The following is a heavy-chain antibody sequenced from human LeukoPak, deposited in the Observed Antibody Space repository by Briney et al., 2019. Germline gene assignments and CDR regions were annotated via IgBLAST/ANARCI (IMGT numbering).Heavy chain of an antibody. CDR1: GGSISSASYY. D-gene: IGHD5-18*01. CDR2: IYYSGST. CDR3: ARDSGYSYGYRYFDL. J-gene: IGHJ2*01. V-gene: IGHV4-39*07. Sequence: SETLSLTCSVSGGSISSASYYWGWIRQPPGKGLEWIGSIYYSGSTHFNPSLKSRVTISVDTSKNQFSLKLSSVTAADTAVYYCARDSGYSYGYRYFDLWGRGTLVTVSS.